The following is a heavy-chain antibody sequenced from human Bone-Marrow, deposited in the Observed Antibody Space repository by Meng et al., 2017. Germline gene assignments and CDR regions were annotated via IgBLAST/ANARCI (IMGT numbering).Heavy chain of an antibody. D-gene: IGHD6-25*01. CDR1: GYNFPDYY. CDR3: ARDEDISAAGKLFGDY. CDR2: INPKSGDT. Sequence: QGQLVQSGAEVKKPGAAVKVSCNPSGYNFPDYYIHWVRRAPGKGLEWMGRINPKSGDTHYAQKFQARVTMTGDTSISTAYMELSGLRSDDTAMYYCARDEDISAAGKLFGDYWGQGTLVTVSS. J-gene: IGHJ4*02. V-gene: IGHV1-2*06.